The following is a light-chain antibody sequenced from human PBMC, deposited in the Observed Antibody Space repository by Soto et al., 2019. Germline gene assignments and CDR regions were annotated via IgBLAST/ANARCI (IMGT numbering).Light chain of an antibody. Sequence: EIVLTQSPGTLSLSPGERATLSCRASQSVSGSYLAWYQQKPGQAPRLLIYGASSRSTGIPDRFSGSACGPDKTLTISRLQPKDFAVYYCQQYGTSPRTFGQGTKVEIK. CDR1: QSVSGSY. J-gene: IGKJ1*01. V-gene: IGKV3-20*01. CDR2: GAS. CDR3: QQYGTSPRT.